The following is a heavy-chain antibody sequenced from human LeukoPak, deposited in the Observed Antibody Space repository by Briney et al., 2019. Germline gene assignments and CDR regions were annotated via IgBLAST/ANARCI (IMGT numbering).Heavy chain of an antibody. D-gene: IGHD3-3*01. CDR3: ARDWFGSYDFWSGYPSNWFDP. J-gene: IGHJ5*02. Sequence: ASVKVSCKASGYTFTSHGISWVRQAPGQGLEWMGWISAYNGNTNYAQKLQGRVTMTTDTSTSTAYMELRSLRSDDTAVYYCARDWFGSYDFWSGYPSNWFDPWGQGTLVTVSS. V-gene: IGHV1-18*01. CDR2: ISAYNGNT. CDR1: GYTFTSHG.